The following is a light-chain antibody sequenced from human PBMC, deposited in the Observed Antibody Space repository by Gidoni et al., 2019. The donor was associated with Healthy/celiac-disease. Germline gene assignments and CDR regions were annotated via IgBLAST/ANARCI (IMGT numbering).Light chain of an antibody. CDR1: SSNIGNNY. CDR3: GTWDSSLSAVV. V-gene: IGLV1-51*01. Sequence: QSVLTQPPSVSAAPGQKVTISCSRSSSNIGNNYVSWYQQLPGAAPKHLSYDNNKRPSGIPDRFSGSKSGTSATLGITGLQTGDEAEYYCGTWDSSLSAVVFGGGTKLTVL. J-gene: IGLJ2*01. CDR2: DNN.